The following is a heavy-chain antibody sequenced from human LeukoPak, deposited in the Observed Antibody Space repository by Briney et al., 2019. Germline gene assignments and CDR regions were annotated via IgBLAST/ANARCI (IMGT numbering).Heavy chain of an antibody. V-gene: IGHV5-51*01. CDR1: GYSFTNYW. D-gene: IGHD3-10*01. J-gene: IGHJ4*02. CDR2: IYPGDSDT. CDR3: ARTYYYGSGSNYNVGY. Sequence: GESLQISCKGSGYSFTNYWIGWVRQMPGEGLEWMGIIYPGDSDTRYSPSFQGQVTISADKSINTAYLQWSSLKASDTAKYYCARTYYYGSGSNYNVGYWGQGTLVTVSS.